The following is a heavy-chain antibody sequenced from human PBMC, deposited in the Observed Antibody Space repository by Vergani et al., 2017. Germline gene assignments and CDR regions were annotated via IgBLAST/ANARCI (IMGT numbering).Heavy chain of an antibody. Sequence: EVHLEESGGGLVQPGGSLRLSCAASGFTFSSYAMSWVRQAPGKGLEWVSSISGGSTYYADSVKGRFTISRDNAKNSLYLQMNSLRAEDTAVYYCARKHISNYYDSSGYYYMGYYYGMDVWGQGTTVTVSS. CDR2: ISGGST. CDR1: GFTFSSYA. V-gene: IGHV3-21*04. J-gene: IGHJ6*02. CDR3: ARKHISNYYDSSGYYYMGYYYGMDV. D-gene: IGHD3-22*01.